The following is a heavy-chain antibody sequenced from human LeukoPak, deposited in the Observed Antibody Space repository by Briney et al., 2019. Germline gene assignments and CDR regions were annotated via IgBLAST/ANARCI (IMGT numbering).Heavy chain of an antibody. D-gene: IGHD6-19*01. V-gene: IGHV1-2*04. CDR2: INPNSGGT. CDR1: GYTFTGYY. CDR3: ARSPKRYSSGWYSDY. J-gene: IGHJ4*02. Sequence: GASVKVSCKASGYTFTGYYMHWVRQAPGQGLEWMGWINPNSGGTNYAQKFQGWVTMTRDTSISTAYMELRSLRSDDTAVYYCARSPKRYSSGWYSDYWGQGTLVTVSS.